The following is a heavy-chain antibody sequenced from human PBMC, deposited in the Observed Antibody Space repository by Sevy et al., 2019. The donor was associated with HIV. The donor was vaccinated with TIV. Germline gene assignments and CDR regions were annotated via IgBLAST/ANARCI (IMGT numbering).Heavy chain of an antibody. Sequence: ASVKVSCKASGYTFTSYIIYWVRQAPGQSLEWMGWVNARTGDTKYSQKFQGRVSITRDTSASTAYLELNSLRSEDTAVYYCARDFCSGGSCYSAFVYWGQRTLVTVSS. CDR3: ARDFCSGGSCYSAFVY. CDR2: VNARTGDT. V-gene: IGHV1-3*01. CDR1: GYTFTSYI. D-gene: IGHD2-15*01. J-gene: IGHJ4*02.